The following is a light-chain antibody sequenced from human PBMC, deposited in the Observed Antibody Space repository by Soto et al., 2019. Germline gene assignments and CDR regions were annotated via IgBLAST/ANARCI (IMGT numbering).Light chain of an antibody. V-gene: IGLV2-14*01. CDR3: SSYTISSTYV. CDR1: SSDVGGYNY. CDR2: DVS. Sequence: QSVLTQPASVSGSPGQSIAISCTGTSSDVGGYNYVSWYQQHPGKAPKLMVYDVSNRPSGVSNRFSGSKSGNTASLTISGLQAEDEADYYCSSYTISSTYVFGTGTKVPS. J-gene: IGLJ1*01.